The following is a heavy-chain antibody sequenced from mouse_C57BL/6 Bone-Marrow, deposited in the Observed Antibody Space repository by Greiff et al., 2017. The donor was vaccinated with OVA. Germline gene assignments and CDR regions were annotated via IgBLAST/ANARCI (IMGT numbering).Heavy chain of an antibody. CDR2: IDPANGHT. V-gene: IGHV14-3*01. CDR3: APHYYGSSPFAY. J-gene: IGHJ3*01. D-gene: IGHD1-1*01. CDR1: GFNIKNTY. Sequence: DVQLQESVAELVRPGASVKLSCTASGFNIKNTYMHWVKQRPAQGLEWIGRIDPANGHTKYASKFQGKATITADTSSNTAYLQLSSLTSEDTAIYYCAPHYYGSSPFAYWGQGTLVTVSA.